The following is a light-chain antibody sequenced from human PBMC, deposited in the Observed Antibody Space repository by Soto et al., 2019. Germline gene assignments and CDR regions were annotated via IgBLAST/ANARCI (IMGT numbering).Light chain of an antibody. Sequence: DIQMTQSPSALSASIGDRVTITCRASQSIRSWLAWYQHKPGKAPKLLIHDGSSLQSGVPSRFSGSGSGTDFTLTISSLQADDFGTYYCQQFNSSPWTFGQGTK. CDR3: QQFNSSPWT. CDR1: QSIRSW. CDR2: DGS. V-gene: IGKV1-5*01. J-gene: IGKJ1*01.